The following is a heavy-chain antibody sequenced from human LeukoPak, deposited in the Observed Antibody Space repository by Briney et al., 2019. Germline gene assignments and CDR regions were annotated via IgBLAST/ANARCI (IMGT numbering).Heavy chain of an antibody. Sequence: ASVKVSCKASGYTFTSYYMHWVRQAPGQGLEWMGIINPSGGSTSYAQKFQGRVTMTRDTSTSTVYMELSSLRSEDTAVYYCARDVSGYDQGYYYGMGVWGQGTTVTVSS. V-gene: IGHV1-46*01. D-gene: IGHD5-12*01. J-gene: IGHJ6*02. CDR3: ARDVSGYDQGYYYGMGV. CDR1: GYTFTSYY. CDR2: INPSGGST.